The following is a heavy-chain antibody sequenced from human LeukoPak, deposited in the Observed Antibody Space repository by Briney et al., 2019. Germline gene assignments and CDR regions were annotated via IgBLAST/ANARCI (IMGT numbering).Heavy chain of an antibody. CDR2: IYSGGST. CDR3: ARESFSGS. V-gene: IGHV3-53*01. CDR1: GFTFSSYS. D-gene: IGHD1-26*01. Sequence: GGSLRLSCAASGFTFSSYSVNWVRQAPGKGLEWVSVIYSGGSTYYADSVKGRFTISRDNSKNTLYLQMNSLRAEDTAVYYCARESFSGSWGQGTLVTVSS. J-gene: IGHJ4*02.